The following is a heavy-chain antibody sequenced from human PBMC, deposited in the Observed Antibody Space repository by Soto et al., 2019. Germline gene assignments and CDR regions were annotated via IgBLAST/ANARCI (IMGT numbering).Heavy chain of an antibody. Sequence: PGGSLRLSCAASGFTFSSYEMNWVRQAPGMGLEWVSYISSSGSTIYYADSVKGRFTISRDNAKNSLYLQMNSLRAEDTAVYYCARDRIDRNGGTFYVPSDYWGQGTLVTVSS. CDR2: ISSSGSTI. J-gene: IGHJ4*02. CDR3: ARDRIDRNGGTFYVPSDY. D-gene: IGHD3-16*01. CDR1: GFTFSSYE. V-gene: IGHV3-48*03.